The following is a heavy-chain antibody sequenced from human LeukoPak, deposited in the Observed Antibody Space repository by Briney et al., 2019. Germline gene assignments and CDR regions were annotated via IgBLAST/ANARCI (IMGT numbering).Heavy chain of an antibody. V-gene: IGHV3-15*07. Sequence: GGSLRLSCAASGFTFSNAWMNWVRQAPGKGLEWVGRIKSKTGGGTTDFAAPVKGRFSISRDDSQNMLYLQMNSLTSEDSAVYYCAQGSGQYYEYWGQGTLVTVSS. CDR2: IKSKTGGGTT. CDR1: GFTFSNAW. J-gene: IGHJ4*02. CDR3: AQGSGQYYEY. D-gene: IGHD3-22*01.